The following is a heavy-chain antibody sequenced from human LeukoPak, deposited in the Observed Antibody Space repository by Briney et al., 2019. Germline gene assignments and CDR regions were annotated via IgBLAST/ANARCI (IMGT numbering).Heavy chain of an antibody. D-gene: IGHD3-10*01. CDR2: INGNGGGS. J-gene: IGHJ4*02. Sequence: GGSLRLSCAASGFTFSDYAMSWVRQAPAKGLEWVSSINGNGGGSYYIDSVKGRFTISRDNAKNSLYLQMNSLRAEDTAVYYCARAMVRGVIPFDYWGQGTLVTVSS. V-gene: IGHV3-69-1*01. CDR3: ARAMVRGVIPFDY. CDR1: GFTFSDYA.